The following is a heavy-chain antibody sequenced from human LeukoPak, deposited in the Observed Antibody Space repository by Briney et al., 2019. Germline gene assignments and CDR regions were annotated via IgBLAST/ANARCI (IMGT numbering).Heavy chain of an antibody. V-gene: IGHV4-34*01. Sequence: SPSETQSLTCAVYGGSFSGYYWSWIRQPPGKGLEWIGEINHSGSTNYNPSLKSRVTISVDTSKNQFSLKLSSVTAADTAVYYCARERGSADYWGQGTLVTVSS. CDR3: ARERGSADY. CDR1: GGSFSGYY. J-gene: IGHJ4*02. CDR2: INHSGST. D-gene: IGHD3-10*01.